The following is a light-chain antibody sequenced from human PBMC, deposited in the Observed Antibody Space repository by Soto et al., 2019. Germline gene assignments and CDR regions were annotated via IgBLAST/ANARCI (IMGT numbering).Light chain of an antibody. Sequence: EIVLTQSPGTLSVSPGERATLSCRASQTISSDYVAWYQQKPGQATSLLIYGTSSRATGIPDRFSGSGSGTYFPLIISRLEPEDSANYYCQQYVGGTFGQGTKVEIK. J-gene: IGKJ1*01. CDR1: QTISSDY. V-gene: IGKV3-20*01. CDR3: QQYVGGT. CDR2: GTS.